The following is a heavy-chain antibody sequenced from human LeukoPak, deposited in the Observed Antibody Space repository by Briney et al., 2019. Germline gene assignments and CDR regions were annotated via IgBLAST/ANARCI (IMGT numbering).Heavy chain of an antibody. Sequence: SETLSLTCAVYGGSFSGYYWSWIRQPLGKGLEWIGEINHSGSTNYNPSLKSRVTISVDTSKNQFSLKLSSVTAADTAVYYCARGAQTVDTPVAGIDYWGQGTPVTVSS. D-gene: IGHD6-19*01. CDR1: GGSFSGYY. V-gene: IGHV4-34*01. J-gene: IGHJ4*02. CDR2: INHSGST. CDR3: ARGAQTVDTPVAGIDY.